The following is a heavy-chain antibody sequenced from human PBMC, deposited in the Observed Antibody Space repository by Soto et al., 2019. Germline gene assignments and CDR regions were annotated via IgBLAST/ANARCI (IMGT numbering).Heavy chain of an antibody. CDR3: ARKHSLDYIRWGLDP. D-gene: IGHD4-4*01. V-gene: IGHV1-2*02. CDR1: GYPFSDDQ. CDR2: INPKSDDT. J-gene: IGHJ5*02. Sequence: ASVKVSCKASGYPFSDDQIHWLRRAPGQGLEWMGRINPKSDDTNYAQKFQGRVTMTRDTSIDTAYLELTGLTSDDTATYYCARKHSLDYIRWGLDPWGQGTLVTVSS.